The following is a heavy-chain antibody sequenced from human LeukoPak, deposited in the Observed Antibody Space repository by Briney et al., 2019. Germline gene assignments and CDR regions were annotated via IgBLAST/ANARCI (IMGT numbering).Heavy chain of an antibody. J-gene: IGHJ4*02. V-gene: IGHV4-4*07. CDR2: IYTTGST. Sequence: SETLSLTCTVSGGSISSYYWTWIRQPAGKGLEWIGRIYTTGSTNYNPSLNSRVTMSVDTSKKQFSLKLSSVTAADTAVYYCARQIALAGKAGFDYWRQGTLVTVSS. CDR1: GGSISSYY. D-gene: IGHD6-19*01. CDR3: ARQIALAGKAGFDY.